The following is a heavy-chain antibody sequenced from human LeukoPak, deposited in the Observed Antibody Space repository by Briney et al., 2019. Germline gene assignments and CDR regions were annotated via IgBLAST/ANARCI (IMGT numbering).Heavy chain of an antibody. V-gene: IGHV3-72*01. D-gene: IGHD6-19*01. CDR1: GFTFSSYG. CDR3: VRVGFVAGSDYLDS. Sequence: PGGSLRLSCAASGFTFSSYGMHWVRQAPGKGLEWVGRSRNKAKSYTSEYAASVKGRFTISRDDSKNSLYLQMDSLKTEDTAVYYCVRVGFVAGSDYLDSWGQGTLVTVSS. J-gene: IGHJ4*02. CDR2: SRNKAKSYTS.